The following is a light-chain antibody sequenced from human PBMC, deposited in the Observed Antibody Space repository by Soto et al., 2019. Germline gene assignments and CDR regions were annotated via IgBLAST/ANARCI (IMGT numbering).Light chain of an antibody. V-gene: IGKV3D-20*02. Sequence: EVVLTQSPGTLSLSPGERATLSCRASQSVSNNYLAWYQQKPGQSPKLLIFGSSDRATGIPDRFSGSGSGTDFALTISSVEPEDFAVYYCQHRTNWPRTFGQGTKLDIK. CDR2: GSS. CDR1: QSVSNNY. J-gene: IGKJ2*01. CDR3: QHRTNWPRT.